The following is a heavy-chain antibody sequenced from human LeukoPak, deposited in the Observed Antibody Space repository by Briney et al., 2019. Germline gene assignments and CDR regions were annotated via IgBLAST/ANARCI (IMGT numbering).Heavy chain of an antibody. Sequence: SETLSLTCTVSGGSVGSGSYYWSWIRQPPGKGLEWIGYIYYSGSINYNPSLKSRVTISVDTSKNQFSLKLSSVTAADTAVYYCARVKGGSGWFYSDYWGQGTLVTVSS. CDR1: GGSVGSGSYY. V-gene: IGHV4-61*01. CDR2: IYYSGSI. D-gene: IGHD6-19*01. CDR3: ARVKGGSGWFYSDY. J-gene: IGHJ4*02.